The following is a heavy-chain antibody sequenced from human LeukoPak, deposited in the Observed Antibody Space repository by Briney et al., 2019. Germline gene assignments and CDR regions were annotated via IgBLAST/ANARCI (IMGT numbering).Heavy chain of an antibody. CDR2: IYWNDDK. CDR3: ARSYSSSPVDY. Sequence: SGPTLVNPTQTLTLTCTFSGFSLSTYAVGVGWIRQPPGKALEWLTLIYWNDDKRYNPSLKSRLTITKDTSKNQVFLTMTSMDPVDTATYYCARSYSSSPVDYWGQGTLVTVSS. J-gene: IGHJ4*02. V-gene: IGHV2-5*01. CDR1: GFSLSTYAVG. D-gene: IGHD6-6*01.